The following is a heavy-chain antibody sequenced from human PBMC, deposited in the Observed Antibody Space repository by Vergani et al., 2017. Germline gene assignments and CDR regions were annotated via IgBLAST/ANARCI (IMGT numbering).Heavy chain of an antibody. J-gene: IGHJ4*02. CDR1: GGSISSSSYY. D-gene: IGHD5-18*01. CDR3: AREDTTAMGFYYFDY. V-gene: IGHV4-61*05. Sequence: QLQLQESGPGLVKPSETLSLTCTVSGGSISSSSYYWGWIRQPPGKGLEWIGYIYYSGSTNYNPSLKSRVTISVDTSKNQFSLKLSSVTAADTAVYYCAREDTTAMGFYYFDYWGQGTLVTVSS. CDR2: IYYSGST.